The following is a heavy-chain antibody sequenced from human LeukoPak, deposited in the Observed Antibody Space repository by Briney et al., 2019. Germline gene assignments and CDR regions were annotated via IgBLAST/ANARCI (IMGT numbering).Heavy chain of an antibody. CDR3: ASSGLRRMAAAGTLSTD. Sequence: SVKVSCKASGGTFSSYAISWVRQAPGQGLEWMGGIIPIFGTANYAQKFQGRVTITADESTSTAYMELSSLRSEDTAVYYCASSGLRRMAAAGTLSTDWGQGTLVTVSS. CDR1: GGTFSSYA. J-gene: IGHJ4*02. D-gene: IGHD6-13*01. CDR2: IIPIFGTA. V-gene: IGHV1-69*01.